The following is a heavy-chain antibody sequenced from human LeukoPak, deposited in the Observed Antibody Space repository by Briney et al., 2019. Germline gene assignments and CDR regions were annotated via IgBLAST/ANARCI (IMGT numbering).Heavy chain of an antibody. Sequence: GGSLRLSCAASGFTFSSYAMSWVRQAPGKGLEWVSAISGSGGSTYYADSVKGRVTISRDNSKNTLYLQMNSLRAEDTAVYYCAKDLELDYDFWSGYAFDYWGQGTLVTVSS. J-gene: IGHJ4*02. CDR2: ISGSGGST. CDR3: AKDLELDYDFWSGYAFDY. CDR1: GFTFSSYA. V-gene: IGHV3-23*01. D-gene: IGHD3-3*01.